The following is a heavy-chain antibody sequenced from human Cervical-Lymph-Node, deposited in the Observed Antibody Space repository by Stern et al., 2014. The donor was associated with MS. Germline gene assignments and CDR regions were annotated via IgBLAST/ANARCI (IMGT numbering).Heavy chain of an antibody. CDR3: ARTGDYGSLFNWFDP. D-gene: IGHD4-17*01. J-gene: IGHJ5*02. Sequence: EVQLVESGAEVKKPGESLKISCKGSGYSFTSYWIGWVRQMPGKGLEWMGIIYPGDSATRSSPSFQGQVTISADKSISTAYLQWSSLKASDTAMYYCARTGDYGSLFNWFDPWGQGTLVTVSS. V-gene: IGHV5-51*03. CDR2: IYPGDSAT. CDR1: GYSFTSYW.